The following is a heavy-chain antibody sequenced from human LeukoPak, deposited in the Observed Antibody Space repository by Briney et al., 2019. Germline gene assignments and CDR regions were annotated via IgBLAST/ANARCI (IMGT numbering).Heavy chain of an antibody. J-gene: IGHJ4*02. D-gene: IGHD6-19*01. CDR1: GFTFDDYA. CDR2: ISWNSGSM. Sequence: GGSLRLSCAASGFTFDDYAMHWVRQAPGKGLEWVSGISWNSGSMGYADSVKGRFTISRDNAKNSLYLQMNSLRAEDTALYYCAKDGYSSGWYVKYYFDYWGQGTLVTVSS. CDR3: AKDGYSSGWYVKYYFDY. V-gene: IGHV3-9*01.